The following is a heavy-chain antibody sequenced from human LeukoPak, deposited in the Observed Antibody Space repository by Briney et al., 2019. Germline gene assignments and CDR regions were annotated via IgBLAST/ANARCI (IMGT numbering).Heavy chain of an antibody. CDR1: GFTVSSSY. CDR2: IYSGGST. Sequence: GGSLRLSCAASGFTVSSSYMSWVRQAPGRGLEWVSVIYSGGSTYYADSVKGRFTISRDNSKNTLYLQMNSLRAEDTAVYYCASQRGYSYGYYYYHMDVWGKGTTVTVSS. D-gene: IGHD5-18*01. V-gene: IGHV3-53*01. J-gene: IGHJ6*03. CDR3: ASQRGYSYGYYYYHMDV.